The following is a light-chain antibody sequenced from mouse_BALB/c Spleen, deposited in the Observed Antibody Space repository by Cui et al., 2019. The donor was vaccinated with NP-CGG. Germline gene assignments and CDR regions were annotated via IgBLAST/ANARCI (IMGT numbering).Light chain of an antibody. Sequence: VLPRKSALTTSPGETVTLTCRSSTGAVTTSNYANWVQEKPDHLFTGLIGGTNNRAPGVPARFSGSLIGDKAALTITGAQTEDEAIYFCALWYSNHWVFGGGTKLTVL. CDR1: TGAVTTSNY. V-gene: IGLV1*01. J-gene: IGLJ1*01. CDR2: GTN. CDR3: ALWYSNHWV.